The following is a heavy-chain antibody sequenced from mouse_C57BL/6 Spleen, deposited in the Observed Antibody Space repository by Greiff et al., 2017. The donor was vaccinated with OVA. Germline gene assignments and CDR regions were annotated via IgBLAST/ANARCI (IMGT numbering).Heavy chain of an antibody. CDR3: ARVDYDPPY. CDR2: IYPGDGDT. D-gene: IGHD2-4*01. CDR1: GYAFSSSW. V-gene: IGHV1-82*01. Sequence: QVQLQQSGPELVKPGASVKISCKASGYAFSSSWMNWVKQRPGKGLEWIGRIYPGDGDTNYNGKFKGKATLTAVKSSSTAYMQLSSLTSEDAAVYFWARVDYDPPYWGQGTLVTVSA. J-gene: IGHJ3*01.